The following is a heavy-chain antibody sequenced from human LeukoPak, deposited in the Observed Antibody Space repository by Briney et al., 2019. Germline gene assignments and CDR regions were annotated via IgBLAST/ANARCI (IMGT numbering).Heavy chain of an antibody. CDR3: ARGRAADRTYY. V-gene: IGHV4-34*01. CDR2: INHSGST. Sequence: SGTLSLTCAVYGGSFSGYYWSWIRQPPGKGLEWIWEINHSGSTNYNPSLKSRVTISVDTSKNQFSLKLSSVTAADTAVYYCARGRAADRTYYCGQGTLVTVSS. CDR1: GGSFSGYY. D-gene: IGHD2-2*01. J-gene: IGHJ4*02.